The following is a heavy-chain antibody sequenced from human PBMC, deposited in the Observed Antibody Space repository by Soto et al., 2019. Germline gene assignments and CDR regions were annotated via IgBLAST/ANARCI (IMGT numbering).Heavy chain of an antibody. CDR2: IIPIFDTA. CDR1: GGTFSSYA. J-gene: IGHJ4*02. Sequence: SVKVSCKASGGTFSSYAISWVRQAPGQGLEWMGGIIPIFDTATYAQNFQGRVTITRDTSASTAYMELSSLRSEDTAVYYCARSIVVVTALDYWGQGTLVTVSS. D-gene: IGHD2-21*02. V-gene: IGHV1-69*05. CDR3: ARSIVVVTALDY.